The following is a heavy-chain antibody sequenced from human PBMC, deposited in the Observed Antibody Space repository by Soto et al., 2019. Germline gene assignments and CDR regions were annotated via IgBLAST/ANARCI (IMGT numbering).Heavy chain of an antibody. CDR1: GFTFDDYA. V-gene: IGHV3-9*01. CDR2: ISWNSGSI. CDR3: AKDSRVGHDYGDYYDY. D-gene: IGHD4-17*01. J-gene: IGHJ4*02. Sequence: GGSLRLSCAASGFTFDDYAMHWVRQAPGKGLEWVSGISWNSGSIGYADSVKGRFTISRDNAKNSLYLQMNSLRAEDTALYYCAKDSRVGHDYGDYYDYWGQGTLVTVSS.